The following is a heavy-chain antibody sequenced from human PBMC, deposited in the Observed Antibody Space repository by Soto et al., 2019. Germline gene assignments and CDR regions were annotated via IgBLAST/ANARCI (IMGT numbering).Heavy chain of an antibody. V-gene: IGHV4-31*03. J-gene: IGHJ4*02. Sequence: SETLSLTCTVSGGSISSGGYYWSWIRQHPGKGLEWIGYIYYSGSTYYNPSLKSRVTISVDTSKNQFSLKLSSVTAADTAVYYCARDSWSGYYIGGSGDYFDYWGEGTLVTVSS. D-gene: IGHD3-3*01. CDR3: ARDSWSGYYIGGSGDYFDY. CDR2: IYYSGST. CDR1: GGSISSGGYY.